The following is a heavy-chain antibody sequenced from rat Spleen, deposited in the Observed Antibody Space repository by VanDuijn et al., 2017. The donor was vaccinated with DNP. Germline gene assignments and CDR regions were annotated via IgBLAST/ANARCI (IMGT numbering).Heavy chain of an antibody. J-gene: IGHJ3*01. V-gene: IGHV3-3*01. CDR2: VNSAGNT. Sequence: EVQLQESGPGLVKPSQSLSLTCSVTGHSITNSYRWNWIRKFPGNKLEWMGYVNSAGNTRYNPSLKSRISITRDISKNQFFLQVDSVTAEDTATDYCASTQYSGDVNWFAYWGPGTLVSVSS. CDR3: ASTQYSGDVNWFAY. D-gene: IGHD1-1*01. CDR1: GHSITNSYR.